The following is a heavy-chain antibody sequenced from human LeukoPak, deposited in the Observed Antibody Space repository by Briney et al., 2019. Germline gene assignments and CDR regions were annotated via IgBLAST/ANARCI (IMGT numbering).Heavy chain of an antibody. CDR2: ISAYNGNT. D-gene: IGHD3-22*01. Sequence: ASVKVSCKASGYTFTSYGISWVRQAPGQGLEWMGWISAYNGNTNYAQKLQGRATMTTDTSTSTAYMELRSLRSDDTAVYYCARVNYDSSGYYYVLHWFDPWGQGTLATVSS. CDR3: ARVNYDSSGYYYVLHWFDP. CDR1: GYTFTSYG. J-gene: IGHJ5*02. V-gene: IGHV1-18*01.